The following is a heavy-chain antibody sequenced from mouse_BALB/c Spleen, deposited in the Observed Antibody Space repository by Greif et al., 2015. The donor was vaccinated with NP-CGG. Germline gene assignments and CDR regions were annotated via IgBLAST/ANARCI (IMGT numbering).Heavy chain of an antibody. CDR1: GFTFSSYT. D-gene: IGHD2-14*01. V-gene: IGHV5-6-4*01. CDR3: TRDGGYEGGYAMDY. J-gene: IGHJ4*01. Sequence: EVQGVESGGGLVKPGGSLKLSCAASGFTFSSYTMSWVRQTPEKRLEWVATISSGGSYTYYPDSVKGRFTISRDNAKNTLYLQMSSLKSEDTAMYYCTRDGGYEGGYAMDYWGQGTSVTVSS. CDR2: ISSGGSYT.